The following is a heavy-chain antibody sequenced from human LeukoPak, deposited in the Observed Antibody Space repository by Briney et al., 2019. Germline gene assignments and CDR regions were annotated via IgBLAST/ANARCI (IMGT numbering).Heavy chain of an antibody. CDR1: GYTFTSYG. CDR3: ARVDILTGYYFFDS. V-gene: IGHV1-18*01. J-gene: IGHJ4*02. D-gene: IGHD3-9*01. CDR2: ISSNDGNT. Sequence: ASVKVSCKASGYTFTSYGISWVRQAPGQGLEWMGWISSNDGNTYYVQNFQGGVTMTTDTSTSTAYMELRRLRSDDTAVYYCARVDILTGYYFFDSWGQGTLVTVSS.